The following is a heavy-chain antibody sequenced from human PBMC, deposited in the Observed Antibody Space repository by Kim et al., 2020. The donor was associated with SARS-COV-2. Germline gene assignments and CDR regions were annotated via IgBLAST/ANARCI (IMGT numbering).Heavy chain of an antibody. V-gene: IGHV3-23*01. CDR2: ISGSGGST. D-gene: IGHD3-10*01. Sequence: GGSLRLSCAASGFTFSSYAMSWVRQAPGKGLEWVSAISGSGGSTYYADSVKGRFTISRDNSKNTLYLQMNSLRAEDTAVYYCANPPGKWFGELLGDYWGQGTLVTVSS. CDR1: GFTFSSYA. J-gene: IGHJ4*02. CDR3: ANPPGKWFGELLGDY.